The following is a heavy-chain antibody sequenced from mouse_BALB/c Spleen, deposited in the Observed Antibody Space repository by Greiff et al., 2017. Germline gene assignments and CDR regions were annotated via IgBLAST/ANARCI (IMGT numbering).Heavy chain of an antibody. V-gene: IGHV1-55*01. CDR2: IYPGSGST. CDR1: GYNFTSYW. CDR3: ARGIYDYDD. Sequence: VQLQQPGAELVKPGTSVKLSCKASGYNFTSYWINWVKLRPGQGLEWIGDIYPGSGSTNYNEKFKSKATLTVDTSSSTAYMQLSSLASEDSALYYCARGIYDYDDWGQGTTLTVSS. J-gene: IGHJ2*01. D-gene: IGHD2-4*01.